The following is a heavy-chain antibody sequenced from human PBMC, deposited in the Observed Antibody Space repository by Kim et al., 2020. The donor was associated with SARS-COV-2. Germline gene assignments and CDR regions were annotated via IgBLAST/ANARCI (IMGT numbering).Heavy chain of an antibody. V-gene: IGHV3-11*05. D-gene: IGHD3-16*01. CDR2: INTFGTYT. Sequence: GGSLRLSCEVSGFTFSDCYMTWIRQSPGKGLEWLSYINTFGTYTEYADSVKGRFTISRDNAKNSVYLQMNSLTVEDTAVYYCATARGWGLGGWFDPWGQGTRVTVSS. CDR1: GFTFSDCY. J-gene: IGHJ5*02. CDR3: ATARGWGLGGWFDP.